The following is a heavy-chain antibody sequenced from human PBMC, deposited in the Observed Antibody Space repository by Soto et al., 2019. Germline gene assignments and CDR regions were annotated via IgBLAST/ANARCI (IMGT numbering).Heavy chain of an antibody. Sequence: PGGSLRLSCAASGFTFSSYAMSWVRQAPGKGLEWVSAISGSGGSTYYADSVKGRFTISRDNSKNTLYLQMNSLRAEDTAVYYCAKDVRNGYYSSEFDYWCQATLVTVSS. D-gene: IGHD3-22*01. V-gene: IGHV3-23*01. CDR1: GFTFSSYA. CDR3: AKDVRNGYYSSEFDY. CDR2: ISGSGGST. J-gene: IGHJ4*02.